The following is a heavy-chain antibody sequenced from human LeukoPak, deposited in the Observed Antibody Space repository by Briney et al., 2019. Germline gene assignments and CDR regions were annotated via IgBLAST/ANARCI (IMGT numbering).Heavy chain of an antibody. CDR2: IYTSGST. D-gene: IGHD4-11*01. Sequence: PSQTLSLTCTVSGGSISSGSYYWSWIRQPAGKGLEWIGRIYTSGSTNYNPSLKSRVTISVDTSKNQFSLKLSSVTAADTAVYYCARDSNYRPYYYYYMDVWGKGTTVTVSS. V-gene: IGHV4-61*02. J-gene: IGHJ6*03. CDR1: GGSISSGSYY. CDR3: ARDSNYRPYYYYYMDV.